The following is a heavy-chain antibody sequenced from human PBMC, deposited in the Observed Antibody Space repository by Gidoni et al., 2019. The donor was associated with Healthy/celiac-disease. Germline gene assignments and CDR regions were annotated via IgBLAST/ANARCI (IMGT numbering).Heavy chain of an antibody. CDR2: ISGSGGST. D-gene: IGHD6-6*01. J-gene: IGHJ5*02. Sequence: VQLLESGGGLVQPGGSLRISCAASGFTFSSYAMGWVRQAPGKGLEWVSAISGSGGSTYYAESGKGRFTISRDNSKNTLDLQMYSLRAEDTAVYYCAKAGRSSSDTWGQGTLVTVSS. V-gene: IGHV3-23*01. CDR3: AKAGRSSSDT. CDR1: GFTFSSYA.